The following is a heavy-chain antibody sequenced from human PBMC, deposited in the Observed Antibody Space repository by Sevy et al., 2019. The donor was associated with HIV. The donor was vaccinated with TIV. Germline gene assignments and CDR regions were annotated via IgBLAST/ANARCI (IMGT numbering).Heavy chain of an antibody. V-gene: IGHV4-59*01. Sequence: SETLSLTCTVSGGSISSYYWSWIRQPPGKGLEWIGYIYYSGSTNYNPSLKSRVTISVDTSKNQFSLKLSSVTAADTAMYYCARVGDYYDSSGYYYPWGQGTLVTVSS. CDR2: IYYSGST. CDR1: GGSISSYY. J-gene: IGHJ5*02. D-gene: IGHD3-22*01. CDR3: ARVGDYYDSSGYYYP.